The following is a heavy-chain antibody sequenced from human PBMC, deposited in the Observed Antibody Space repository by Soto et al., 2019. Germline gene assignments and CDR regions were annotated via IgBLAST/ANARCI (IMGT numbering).Heavy chain of an antibody. D-gene: IGHD6-19*01. CDR3: AKDPGSGWLAHYFDY. CDR1: GFTFSSYA. CDR2: ITGSGGST. V-gene: IGHV3-23*01. Sequence: GSLRLSCAASGFTFSSYAMSWVRQAPGKGLEWVSDITGSGGSTYYADSVKGRFTISRDNSKNTLYLQMNSLRAEDTAVYYCAKDPGSGWLAHYFDYLGQGTLVAVSS. J-gene: IGHJ4*02.